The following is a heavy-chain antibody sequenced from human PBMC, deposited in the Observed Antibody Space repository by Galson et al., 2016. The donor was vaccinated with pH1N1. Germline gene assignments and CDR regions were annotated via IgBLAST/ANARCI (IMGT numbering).Heavy chain of an antibody. J-gene: IGHJ4*02. D-gene: IGHD3-10*01. CDR3: VRQIYGSGST. CDR1: GFTFSTCW. V-gene: IGHV3-7*01. Sequence: SLRLSCAASGFTFSTCWMTWVRQAPGKGLGWVANINQDGSEKHYVDSVKGRFTISRDNAKNSLYLQMNSLRAEDTAVFYCVRQIYGSGSTWGQGTLVTVSS. CDR2: INQDGSEK.